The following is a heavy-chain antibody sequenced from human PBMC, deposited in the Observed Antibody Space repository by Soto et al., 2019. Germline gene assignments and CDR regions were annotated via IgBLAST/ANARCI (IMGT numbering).Heavy chain of an antibody. D-gene: IGHD3-9*01. CDR2: IYYSGST. CDR1: GGSISSGGYY. J-gene: IGHJ4*02. CDR3: ARRALRYFDWLFPASFDY. V-gene: IGHV4-39*01. Sequence: SETLSLTCTVSGGSISSGGYYWGWIRQPPGKGLEWIGSIYYSGSTYYNPSLKSRVTISVDTSKNQFSLKLSSVTAADTAVYYCARRALRYFDWLFPASFDYWGQGTLVTVSS.